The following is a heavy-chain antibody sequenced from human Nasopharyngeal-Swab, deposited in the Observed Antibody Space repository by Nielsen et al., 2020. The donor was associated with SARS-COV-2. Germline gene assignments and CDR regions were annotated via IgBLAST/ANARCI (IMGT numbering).Heavy chain of an antibody. Sequence: ASVKVSCKASGYTFTSYGISWVRQAPGQGLEWMGWISAYNGNTNYAQKLQGRVTMTTDTSTSTAYMELRSLRSDDTAVYYCARARGAATSGYYFDYWGQGTLVTVSS. J-gene: IGHJ4*02. D-gene: IGHD2-15*01. CDR2: ISAYNGNT. V-gene: IGHV1-18*01. CDR1: GYTFTSYG. CDR3: ARARGAATSGYYFDY.